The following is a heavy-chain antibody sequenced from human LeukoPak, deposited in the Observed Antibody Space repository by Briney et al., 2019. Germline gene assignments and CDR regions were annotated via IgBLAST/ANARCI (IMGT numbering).Heavy chain of an antibody. V-gene: IGHV3-21*01. CDR2: FGTRSTSV. CDR1: GFTFSGYS. CDR3: AREVSEGFDF. D-gene: IGHD3-22*01. Sequence: KAGGSLRLSCTASGFTFSGYSMNWIRQAPGKGLEWVSSFGTRSTSVYHVGSVKGRFAISRDNAKNSLYLQMNSLRAEDTALYYCAREVSEGFDFWGQGTLVTVSS. J-gene: IGHJ4*02.